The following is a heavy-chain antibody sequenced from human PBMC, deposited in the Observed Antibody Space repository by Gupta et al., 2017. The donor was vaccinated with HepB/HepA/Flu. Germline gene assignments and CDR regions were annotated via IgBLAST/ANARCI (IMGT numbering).Heavy chain of an antibody. CDR2: ITSNFDT. Sequence: EVQLLESGGGLVQPGGSLRLSCAASGFIFNNNAMTWVRQAPGKGLEWVSSITSNFDTDDADSVKGRFTISRDKAKNTVYLQMRRLRDADMAVYYGRKGGEGSTYDHGGHGILVTVSS. CDR3: RKGGEGSTYDH. V-gene: IGHV3-23*01. J-gene: IGHJ4*01. CDR1: GFIFNNNA. D-gene: IGHD5-18*01.